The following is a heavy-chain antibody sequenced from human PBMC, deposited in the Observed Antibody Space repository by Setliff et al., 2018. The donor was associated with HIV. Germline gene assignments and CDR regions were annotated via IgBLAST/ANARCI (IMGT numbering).Heavy chain of an antibody. Sequence: SVKVSCKASGGTFNNFAISWARRAPGQGLEWMGAIIPLLGIVNYAQNFQGRVTITADKSTSTAYVELSSLKSEDTALYYCAREPYGGNPGNAFDIWGQGTMVTVSS. CDR1: GGTFNNFA. V-gene: IGHV1-69*10. D-gene: IGHD2-15*01. CDR3: AREPYGGNPGNAFDI. J-gene: IGHJ3*02. CDR2: IIPLLGIV.